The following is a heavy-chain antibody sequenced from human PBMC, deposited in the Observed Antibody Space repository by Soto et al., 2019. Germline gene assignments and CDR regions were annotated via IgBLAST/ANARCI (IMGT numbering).Heavy chain of an antibody. D-gene: IGHD2-2*01. CDR2: LYHIGST. CDR3: RSSTSCYDESCVDV. CDR1: GYSISIGNY. V-gene: IGHV4-38-2*01. J-gene: IGHJ6*02. Sequence: PSETLSITCAVSGYSISIGNYCACIRQPPGRGLEWIGSLYHIGSTHYNTSLKSRVTISVDTSKNHFSLELSSVTAADTAIYYCRSSTSCYDESCVDVWGQGTMVTVSS.